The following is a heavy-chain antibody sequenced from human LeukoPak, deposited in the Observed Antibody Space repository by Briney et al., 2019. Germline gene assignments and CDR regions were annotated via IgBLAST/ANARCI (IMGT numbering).Heavy chain of an antibody. D-gene: IGHD3-22*01. CDR3: ASRYITMIGGGPRNVFDI. J-gene: IGHJ3*02. CDR1: GFTFSSYS. V-gene: IGHV3-48*01. Sequence: GGSLRLSCAASGFTFSSYSMNWVRQAPGKGLEWVSYISSSSSTIYYADSAKGRFTISRDNAKNSLYLQMNSLRAEDTAVYYCASRYITMIGGGPRNVFDIGGQGTMVTVSS. CDR2: ISSSSSTI.